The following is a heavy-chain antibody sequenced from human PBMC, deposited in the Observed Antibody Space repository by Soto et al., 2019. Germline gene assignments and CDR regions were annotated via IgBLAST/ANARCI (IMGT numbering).Heavy chain of an antibody. D-gene: IGHD3-10*01. V-gene: IGHV4-4*02. CDR3: ARAVSPYFGTWFDP. CDR1: GFTFSNAW. J-gene: IGHJ5*02. Sequence: GSLRLSCAASGFTFSNAWMSWVRQPPGRGLEWIGSISQTGATSYNPSLKSRVSVSLDKSKNQFSLRLSSVTAADMAVYYCARAVSPYFGTWFDPWGQGTLVTVSS. CDR2: ISQTGAT.